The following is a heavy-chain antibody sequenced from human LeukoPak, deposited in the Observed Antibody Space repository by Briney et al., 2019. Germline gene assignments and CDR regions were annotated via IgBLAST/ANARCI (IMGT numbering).Heavy chain of an antibody. CDR3: ARGRFPYGDYDFDY. D-gene: IGHD4-17*01. CDR1: GFTFSSYG. J-gene: IGHJ4*02. Sequence: GGSLRLSCAASGFTFSSYGMHWVRQAPGKGLEWVAVIWYDGSNKYYADSVKGRFNISRDNSKNTLYLQMNSLRAEDTAVYYCARGRFPYGDYDFDYWGQGTLVTVSS. CDR2: IWYDGSNK. V-gene: IGHV3-33*01.